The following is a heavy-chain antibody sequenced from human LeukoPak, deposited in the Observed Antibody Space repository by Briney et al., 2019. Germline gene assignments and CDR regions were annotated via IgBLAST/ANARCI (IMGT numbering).Heavy chain of an antibody. CDR3: AKDLGDGYDLGSFDY. V-gene: IGHV3-23*01. CDR1: GFTFSSYA. D-gene: IGHD5-12*01. Sequence: PGGSLRLSCAASGFTFSSYAVSWVRQAPGKGLEWVSAISGSGGSTYYADSVKGRFTISRDNSKNTLYLQMNSLRAEDTAVYYCAKDLGDGYDLGSFDYWGQGTLVTVSS. CDR2: ISGSGGST. J-gene: IGHJ4*02.